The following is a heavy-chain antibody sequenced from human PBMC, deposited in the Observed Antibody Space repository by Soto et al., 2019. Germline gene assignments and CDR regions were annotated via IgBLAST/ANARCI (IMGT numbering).Heavy chain of an antibody. V-gene: IGHV4-34*01. D-gene: IGHD3-3*01. CDR2: INHSGST. CDR1: GGSFSGYY. Sequence: QVQLQQWGAGLLKPSETLSLTCAVYGGSFSGYYWSWIRQPPGKGLEWIGEINHSGSTNYNPSLKSRVTISVDTSKNQFSLKLSSVTAAGTAVYYCARFSFWSGYLGVDYWGQGTLVTVSS. J-gene: IGHJ4*02. CDR3: ARFSFWSGYLGVDY.